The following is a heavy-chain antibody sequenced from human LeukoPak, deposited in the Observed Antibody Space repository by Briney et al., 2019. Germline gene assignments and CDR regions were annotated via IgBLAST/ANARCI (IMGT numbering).Heavy chain of an antibody. Sequence: GASVKVSCKSSGYTFTGYYMHLVRQAPGQGLELMGWINPNNGGTNYAQKFQGRVTMTRDTSISTAYMEVNSLRAEDKAVYYCAKDGGLLWFGELPRTFYYMDVWGKGTTVTVSS. D-gene: IGHD3-10*01. CDR1: GYTFTGYY. CDR3: AKDGGLLWFGELPRTFYYMDV. J-gene: IGHJ6*03. CDR2: INPNNGGT. V-gene: IGHV1-2*02.